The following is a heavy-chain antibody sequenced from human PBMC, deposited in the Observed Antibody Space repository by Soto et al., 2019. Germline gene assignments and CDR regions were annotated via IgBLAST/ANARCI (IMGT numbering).Heavy chain of an antibody. Sequence: PGEPLKISCKGSGYSFISYWIGWVRQMPGKGLEWMWIIYPGDSDTRYSPSFQGQVTISADKSISTAYLQWSSLKASDTAMYYCARRTMTMVRGVNHYYYYYMDVWGKGTTVTVSS. V-gene: IGHV5-51*01. D-gene: IGHD3-10*01. CDR1: GYSFISYW. CDR2: IYPGDSDT. CDR3: ARRTMTMVRGVNHYYYYYMDV. J-gene: IGHJ6*03.